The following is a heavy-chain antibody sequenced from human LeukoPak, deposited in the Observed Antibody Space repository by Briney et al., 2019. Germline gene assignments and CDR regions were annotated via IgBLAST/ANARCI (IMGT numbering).Heavy chain of an antibody. D-gene: IGHD1-26*01. CDR3: SRESGAFCPFGY. CDR2: ISLTGAT. CDR1: GVSLSSTNW. Sequence: PSETLSLTCDVSGVSLSSTNWGSWVRQPPGKGLEWIGEISLTGATNYNPSLNGRVTMSLDKSRNQLSLKLTSVTAADTAIYYCSRESGAFCPFGYWGQGTLVIVPP. V-gene: IGHV4-4*02. J-gene: IGHJ4*02.